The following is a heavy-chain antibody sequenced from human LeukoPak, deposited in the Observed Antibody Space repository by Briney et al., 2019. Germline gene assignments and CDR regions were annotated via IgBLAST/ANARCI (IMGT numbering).Heavy chain of an antibody. CDR1: GGTFSSYV. Sequence: SVKVSCKASGGTFSSYVISWVRQAPGQGLEWMGRIIPILGIANYAQKFQGRVTITADKSTSTAYMELSSLRSEDTAVYYCARRIYGGYYYYGMDVWGQGTTVTVSS. V-gene: IGHV1-69*04. D-gene: IGHD4-17*01. J-gene: IGHJ6*02. CDR2: IIPILGIA. CDR3: ARRIYGGYYYYGMDV.